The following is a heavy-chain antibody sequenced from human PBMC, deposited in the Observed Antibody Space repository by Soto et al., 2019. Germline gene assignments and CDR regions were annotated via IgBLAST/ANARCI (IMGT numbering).Heavy chain of an antibody. J-gene: IGHJ4*02. V-gene: IGHV3-7*01. D-gene: IGHD4-17*01. Sequence: DSVKARFTISRDNAKNSVSLQMNSLRAEDTAVYYCARGYGPPAYWGQGTRVTVSS. CDR3: ARGYGPPAY.